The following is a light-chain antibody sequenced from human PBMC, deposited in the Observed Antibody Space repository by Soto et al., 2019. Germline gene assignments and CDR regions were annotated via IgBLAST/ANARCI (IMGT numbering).Light chain of an antibody. CDR2: EVS. CDR3: GSYATSNTPVL. V-gene: IGLV2-14*01. CDR1: SSDVGGSKY. J-gene: IGLJ2*01. Sequence: QSALTQPASVSGSPGQSITISCTGTSSDVGGSKYVSWYQQHPGEAPKLMIYEVSNRPSGVSNRFSGSKSGNTASLTISGLQADDEADYYCGSYATSNTPVLFGGGTQLTVL.